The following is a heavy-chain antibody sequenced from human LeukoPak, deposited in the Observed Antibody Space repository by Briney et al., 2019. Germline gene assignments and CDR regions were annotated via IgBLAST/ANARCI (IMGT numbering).Heavy chain of an antibody. Sequence: GGSPRLSCAASGFTFSGSAMHWVRQASGKGLEWVGRIRSKANSYATAYAASVKGRFTISRDDSKNTAYLQMNSLKTEDTAVYYCSSTSAEGFAYWGQGTLVTVSS. V-gene: IGHV3-73*01. J-gene: IGHJ4*02. CDR3: SSTSAEGFAY. D-gene: IGHD1-26*01. CDR1: GFTFSGSA. CDR2: IRSKANSYAT.